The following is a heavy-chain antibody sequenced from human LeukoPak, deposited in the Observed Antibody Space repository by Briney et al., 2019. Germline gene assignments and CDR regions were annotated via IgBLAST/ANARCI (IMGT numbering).Heavy chain of an antibody. Sequence: SVKVSCKASGGTFSSYAISWVRQAPGQGLEWMGGIIPIFGTANYAQKFQGRVTITADESTSTAYMELSSLRSEDTAVYYCARSPRITMIVMATGAFDIWGQGTMVTVSS. V-gene: IGHV1-69*13. CDR1: GGTFSSYA. CDR3: ARSPRITMIVMATGAFDI. J-gene: IGHJ3*02. CDR2: IIPIFGTA. D-gene: IGHD3-22*01.